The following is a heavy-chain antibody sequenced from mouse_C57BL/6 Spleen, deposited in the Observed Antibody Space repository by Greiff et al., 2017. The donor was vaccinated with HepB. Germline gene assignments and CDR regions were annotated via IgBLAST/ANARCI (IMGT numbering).Heavy chain of an antibody. CDR3: ARDYYGSRFAY. J-gene: IGHJ3*01. CDR2: IDPEDGET. Sequence: VQLQQSGAELVKPGASVKLSCTASGFNITDYYMHWVKQRTEQGLEWIGRIDPEDGETKYAPKFQGKATITADTSSNTAYLQLSSLTSEDTAVYYCARDYYGSRFAYWGQGTLVTVSA. V-gene: IGHV14-2*01. CDR1: GFNITDYY. D-gene: IGHD1-1*01.